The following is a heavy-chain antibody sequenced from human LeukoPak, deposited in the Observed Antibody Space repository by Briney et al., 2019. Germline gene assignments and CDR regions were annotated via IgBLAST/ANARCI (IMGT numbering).Heavy chain of an antibody. D-gene: IGHD4-17*01. Sequence: PGGSLRLSCAASGFIFSKHAMHWVRQAPGKGPDWVAVISYDGSNTQYTDSVKRRFTISRDNSENTLYLQINSLRAEDTAVYYCARSAGDPHAFDIWGQGTMVIVSS. V-gene: IGHV3-30-3*01. CDR1: GFIFSKHA. CDR3: ARSAGDPHAFDI. CDR2: ISYDGSNT. J-gene: IGHJ3*02.